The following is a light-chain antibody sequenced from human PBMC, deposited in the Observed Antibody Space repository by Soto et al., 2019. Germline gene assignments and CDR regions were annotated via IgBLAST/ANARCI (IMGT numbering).Light chain of an antibody. V-gene: IGLV2-14*03. CDR3: SSYTSFATPV. CDR2: GVS. CDR1: SSDIGDYNF. J-gene: IGLJ2*01. Sequence: QSVLTQPASMSGSPGQSITMSCTGTSSDIGDYNFVSWYQHHPGKAPKLLIFGVSNRPSGVSNRFSGSKSGNTASLTISGLQGEDEADYYCSSYTSFATPVFGGGTKLTVL.